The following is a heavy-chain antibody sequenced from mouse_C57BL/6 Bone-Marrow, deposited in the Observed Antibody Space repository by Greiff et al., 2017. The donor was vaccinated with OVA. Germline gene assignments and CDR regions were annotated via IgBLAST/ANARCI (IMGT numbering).Heavy chain of an antibody. D-gene: IGHD2-5*01. Sequence: VQLQQSGTELVKPGASVKLSCKASGYTFTSYWMHWVKQRPGQGLEWIGNINPSNGGTNYNEKFKSKATLTVDKSSSTAYMQLISLTSEDSAVYYCARNDSNDAMDYWGQGTSVTVSS. V-gene: IGHV1-53*01. CDR2: INPSNGGT. CDR3: ARNDSNDAMDY. J-gene: IGHJ4*01. CDR1: GYTFTSYW.